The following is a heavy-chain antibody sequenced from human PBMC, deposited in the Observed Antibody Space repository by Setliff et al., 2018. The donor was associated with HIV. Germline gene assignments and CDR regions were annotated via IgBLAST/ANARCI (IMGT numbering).Heavy chain of an antibody. CDR3: AMFSSSSG. J-gene: IGHJ4*02. CDR1: GFTFTSYA. V-gene: IGHV3-74*01. CDR2: INNDTTTT. Sequence: GGSLRLSCVASGFTFTSYALHWVRQAPGQGLVWVSGINNDTTTTTYADSVKGRFSISRDNAKNTLYLQMNGLRGEDTAVYYCAMFSSSSGWGQGTQVTVSS. D-gene: IGHD6-6*01.